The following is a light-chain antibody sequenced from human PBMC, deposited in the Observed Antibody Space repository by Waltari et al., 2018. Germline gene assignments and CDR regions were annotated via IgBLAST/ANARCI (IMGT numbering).Light chain of an antibody. CDR2: DNY. V-gene: IGLV1-51*01. J-gene: IGLJ2*01. CDR3: GTWDTSLSPGEV. Sequence: HHLPGSAHKLLIYDNYKRPSGVPGRFSGSRSGTSATLGITGLQTGDEAVYYCGTWDTSLSPGEVFGGGTKLTVL.